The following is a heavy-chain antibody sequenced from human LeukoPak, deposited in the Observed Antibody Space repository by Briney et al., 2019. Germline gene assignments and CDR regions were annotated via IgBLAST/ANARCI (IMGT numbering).Heavy chain of an antibody. CDR3: ARGRYYDFWSGYFYYYYYYMDV. CDR1: GGSFSGYY. CDR2: INHSGST. J-gene: IGHJ6*03. D-gene: IGHD3-3*01. V-gene: IGHV4-34*01. Sequence: SETLSLTCAVYGGSFSGYYWSWIRQPPGKGLEWIGKINHSGSTNYNPSLKSRVTISVDTSKNQFSLKLSSVTAADTAVYYCARGRYYDFWSGYFYYYYYYMDVWGKGTTVTVSS.